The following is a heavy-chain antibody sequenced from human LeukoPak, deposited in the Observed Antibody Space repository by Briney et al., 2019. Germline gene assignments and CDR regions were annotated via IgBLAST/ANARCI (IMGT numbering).Heavy chain of an antibody. CDR3: ARTVVAATPTDYYYGMDV. Sequence: ASVKVSCKASGYTFTGYYMHWVRQAPGQGLEWMGWINPNSGGTNYAQKFQGWVTMTRDTSISTAYMELSRLRSDDTAVYYCARTVVAATPTDYYYGMDVWGQGTTVTVSS. CDR2: INPNSGGT. V-gene: IGHV1-2*04. J-gene: IGHJ6*02. CDR1: GYTFTGYY. D-gene: IGHD2-15*01.